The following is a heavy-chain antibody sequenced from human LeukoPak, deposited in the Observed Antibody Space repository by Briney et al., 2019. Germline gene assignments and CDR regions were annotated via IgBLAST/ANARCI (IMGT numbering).Heavy chain of an antibody. CDR1: GGSFSGYY. Sequence: SETLSLTCAVYGGSFSGYYWSWIRQPPGKGPEWIGEINHSGSTNYNPSLKSRVTISVDTSKNQFSLKLSSVTAADTAVYYCARGRTTRYYDSSGYFGYWGQGTLVTVS. CDR2: INHSGST. V-gene: IGHV4-34*01. CDR3: ARGRTTRYYDSSGYFGY. J-gene: IGHJ4*02. D-gene: IGHD3-22*01.